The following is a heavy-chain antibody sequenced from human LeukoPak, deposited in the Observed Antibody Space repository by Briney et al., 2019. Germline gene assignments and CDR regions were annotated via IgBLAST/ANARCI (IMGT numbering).Heavy chain of an antibody. D-gene: IGHD3-3*01. J-gene: IGHJ4*02. V-gene: IGHV4-34*01. CDR2: INHSGST. CDR1: GGSFSGYY. CDR3: ARGSPSNYDFWSGYFGRYYFDY. Sequence: SETLSLTCAVYGGSFSGYYWSWIRQPPGKGLEWIGEINHSGSTNYNPSLKSRVTISVDTSKNQFSLKLSSVIAADTAVYYCARGSPSNYDFWSGYFGRYYFDYWGQGTLVTVSS.